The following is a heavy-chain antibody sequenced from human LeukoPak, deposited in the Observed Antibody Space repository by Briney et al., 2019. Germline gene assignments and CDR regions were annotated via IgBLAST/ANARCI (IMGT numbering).Heavy chain of an antibody. J-gene: IGHJ3*02. V-gene: IGHV3-74*01. D-gene: IGHD3-10*01. CDR3: ARAGDYGSGSCAFDM. CDR1: GFTFSSYW. Sequence: PGGSLRLSCAASGFTFSSYWMHWVRQAPGKGLVWVSRIRSDGSTTYADSVKGRFTISRDNAKNTLYLQMNSLRAEDTVVYYCARAGDYGSGSCAFDMWGQGTMVTVSS. CDR2: IRSDGST.